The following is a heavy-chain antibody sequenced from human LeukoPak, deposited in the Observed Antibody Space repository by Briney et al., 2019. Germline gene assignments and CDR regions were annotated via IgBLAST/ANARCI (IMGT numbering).Heavy chain of an antibody. CDR3: ASTYYDILTGYYPHAFDI. V-gene: IGHV4-4*02. CDR1: GDSISSTNW. J-gene: IGHJ3*02. D-gene: IGHD3-9*01. CDR2: IYHSGIT. Sequence: PSGTLSLTCAVSGDSISSTNWWSWVRQPPGKGLEWIGEIYHSGITKYNPSLKSRVTISVDKSKNQFSLKLSSVTAADTAVYYCASTYYDILTGYYPHAFDIWGQGTMVTVSS.